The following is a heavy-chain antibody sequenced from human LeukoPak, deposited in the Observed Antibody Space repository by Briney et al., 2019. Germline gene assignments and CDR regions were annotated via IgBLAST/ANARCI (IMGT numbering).Heavy chain of an antibody. CDR1: GGSISSGGYY. Sequence: PSETLSLACTLSGGSISSGGYYWGWLRQHPGKGLEWIVYIYYSGSTYYNPSIKSRVTIAVDTSKNPFSLKLSSVTAADTAVYYCARKSLPVTSSSSWIFDYRGQGTLVTVCS. J-gene: IGHJ4*02. CDR3: ARKSLPVTSSSSWIFDY. D-gene: IGHD2-2*01. V-gene: IGHV4-31*03. CDR2: IYYSGST.